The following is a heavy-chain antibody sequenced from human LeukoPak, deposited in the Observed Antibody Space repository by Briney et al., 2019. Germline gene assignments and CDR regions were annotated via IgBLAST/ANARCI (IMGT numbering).Heavy chain of an antibody. Sequence: SVKVSCKASGGTFSSYAISWVRHAPGQGLEWMGGIIPIFGTANYAQKFQGRVTITADESTSTAYMELSSLRSEDTAVYYCARERGRKSSSSNYYYYYMDVWGKGTAVTVSS. D-gene: IGHD6-6*01. V-gene: IGHV1-69*13. J-gene: IGHJ6*03. CDR2: IIPIFGTA. CDR1: GGTFSSYA. CDR3: ARERGRKSSSSNYYYYYMDV.